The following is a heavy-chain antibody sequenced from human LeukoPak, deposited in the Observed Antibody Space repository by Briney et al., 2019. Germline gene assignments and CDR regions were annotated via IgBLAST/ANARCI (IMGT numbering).Heavy chain of an antibody. J-gene: IGHJ4*02. CDR1: GGSISSYY. Sequence: SETLSLTCAVSGGSISSYYWSWFRQPPGKGLEWIGYIYYSGSTDYNPSLKSRVTISVDTSRNQFSLRLSSVTAADTAVYYCARHANYDKSARPLDYWGQGTLVTVSS. CDR3: ARHANYDKSARPLDY. CDR2: IYYSGST. D-gene: IGHD3-22*01. V-gene: IGHV4-59*08.